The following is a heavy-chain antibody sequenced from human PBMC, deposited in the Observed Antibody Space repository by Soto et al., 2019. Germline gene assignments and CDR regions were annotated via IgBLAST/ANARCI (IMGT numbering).Heavy chain of an antibody. CDR1: GFSLSNARLG. CDR3: ARIARPKTYYYNSWGSNSFDP. Sequence: QVTLKESGPVLVKPTETLTLTCTVSGFSLSNARLGVSWIRQPPGKALEWLEHIFSNDEKSYSTSPKSRFTISKDTAKSQVVLTITNRDPGNTATYYFARIARPKTYYYNSWGSNSFDPWDQGTQVTVSS. CDR2: IFSNDEK. V-gene: IGHV2-26*01. D-gene: IGHD3-22*01. J-gene: IGHJ5*02.